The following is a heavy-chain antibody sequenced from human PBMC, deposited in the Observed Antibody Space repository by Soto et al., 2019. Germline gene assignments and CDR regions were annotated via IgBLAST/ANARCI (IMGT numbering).Heavy chain of an antibody. CDR1: GFTFGGSA. CDR2: IRSKTNSYAT. Sequence: VGSLRLSCAASGFTFGGSAMHWVRQASGKGLEWVGHIRSKTNSYATAYAESVKGRFTISRDDSMNTAYLQMNSLKTEDTAVYFCTRQTDAVQWLVVPTDYNFDYWGQGTLVTVSS. CDR3: TRQTDAVQWLVVPTDYNFDY. D-gene: IGHD6-19*01. V-gene: IGHV3-73*01. J-gene: IGHJ4*02.